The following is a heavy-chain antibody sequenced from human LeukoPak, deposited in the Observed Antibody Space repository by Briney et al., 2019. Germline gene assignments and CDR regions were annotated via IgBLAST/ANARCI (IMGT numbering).Heavy chain of an antibody. J-gene: IGHJ4*02. CDR3: ARGSSSWRRRDFGY. V-gene: IGHV4-34*01. Sequence: ASETLSLTCAVYGGSFSGYYWSWIRQPPGKGLEWIGEINHSGSTNYNPSLKSRVTISVDTSKNQFSLKLSSVTAADTAVYYCARGSSSWRRRDFGYWGQGTLVTVSS. CDR2: INHSGST. CDR1: GGSFSGYY. D-gene: IGHD6-13*01.